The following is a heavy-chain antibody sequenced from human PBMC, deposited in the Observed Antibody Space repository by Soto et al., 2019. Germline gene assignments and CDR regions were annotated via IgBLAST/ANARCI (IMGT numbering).Heavy chain of an antibody. CDR1: GYTFTSYY. Sequence: ASVKVSCKASGYTFTSYYMHWVRQAPGQGLEWMGIINPSGGSTSYAQKFQGRVTMTRDTSTSTVYMELSSLRSEDTAVYYCARDSGVLRFLEWLNGWFDPWGQGTLVTVSS. CDR3: ARDSGVLRFLEWLNGWFDP. V-gene: IGHV1-46*01. D-gene: IGHD3-3*01. J-gene: IGHJ5*02. CDR2: INPSGGST.